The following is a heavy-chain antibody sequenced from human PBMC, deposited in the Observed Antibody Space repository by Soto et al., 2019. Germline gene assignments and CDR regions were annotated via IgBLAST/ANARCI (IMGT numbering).Heavy chain of an antibody. V-gene: IGHV4-30-4*08. J-gene: IGHJ4*02. CDR2: IYYSGTT. CDR1: GGSITGDNYY. CDR3: ARHPGQQQLVHVDY. D-gene: IGHD6-13*01. Sequence: SETLSLTCTVSGGSITGDNYYWSWIRQHPGKGLEWIGYIYYSGTTYYNPSLKSRVTISVDTSKNQFSLKLSSVTAADTAVYYCARHPGQQQLVHVDYWGQGTLVTVSS.